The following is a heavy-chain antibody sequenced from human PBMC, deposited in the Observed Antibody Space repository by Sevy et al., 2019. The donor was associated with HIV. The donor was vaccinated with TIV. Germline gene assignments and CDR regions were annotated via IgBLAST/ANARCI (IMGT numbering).Heavy chain of an antibody. V-gene: IGHV1-8*01. J-gene: IGHJ4*02. CDR2: MNPNNGDT. D-gene: IGHD1-20*01. Sequence: ASVKVSCQTSGYTFSSYYINWVRQTSGQGLEWMGWMNPNNGDTGSALKFQGRLTMTRTTSISTAYMELRSLRSEDMGVYYCARVGHFSGNSKGFDFWGQGTRVTVSS. CDR1: GYTFSSYY. CDR3: ARVGHFSGNSKGFDF.